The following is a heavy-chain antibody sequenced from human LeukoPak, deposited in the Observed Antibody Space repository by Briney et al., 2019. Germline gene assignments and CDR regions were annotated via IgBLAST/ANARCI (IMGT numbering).Heavy chain of an antibody. D-gene: IGHD3/OR15-3a*01. CDR1: GFTFSSYP. CDR3: ARGLKVDWLPNYYYYGMDV. V-gene: IGHV3-30*04. Sequence: GGPLRLSCAASGFTFSSYPMHWVRQAPGKGLEWVAVISYDGSAKYYADSVNGRFTISRDNSKNMLYMQTNSLRGEDTAVYYCARGLKVDWLPNYYYYGMDVWGQGTTVTVSS. J-gene: IGHJ6*02. CDR2: ISYDGSAK.